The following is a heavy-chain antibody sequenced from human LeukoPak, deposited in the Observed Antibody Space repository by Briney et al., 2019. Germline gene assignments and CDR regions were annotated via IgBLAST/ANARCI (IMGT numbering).Heavy chain of an antibody. D-gene: IGHD3-10*01. J-gene: IGHJ4*02. Sequence: GGSLRLSCAASGFTFSSYWMSWVRQAPGKGLEWVANIKQDGSEKYYVDSVKGRFTISRDNAKNSLYLQMNSLRAEDTAVYYCARVWDVLLWFGELLGPFDYWGQGTLVTVSS. CDR3: ARVWDVLLWFGELLGPFDY. V-gene: IGHV3-7*01. CDR1: GFTFSSYW. CDR2: IKQDGSEK.